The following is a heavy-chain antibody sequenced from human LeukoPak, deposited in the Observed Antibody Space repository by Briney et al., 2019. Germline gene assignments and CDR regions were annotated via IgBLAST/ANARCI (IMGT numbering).Heavy chain of an antibody. CDR2: IYYSGST. CDR1: GGYISSSSYY. Sequence: SETLSLTCTVSGGYISSSSYYWGWIRQPPGKGLEWIGSIYYSGSTYYNPSLKSRVTISVDTSKNQFSLKLSSVTAADTAVYYCARVDGSSWIYYFDYWGQGTLVTVSS. V-gene: IGHV4-39*01. J-gene: IGHJ4*02. D-gene: IGHD6-13*01. CDR3: ARVDGSSWIYYFDY.